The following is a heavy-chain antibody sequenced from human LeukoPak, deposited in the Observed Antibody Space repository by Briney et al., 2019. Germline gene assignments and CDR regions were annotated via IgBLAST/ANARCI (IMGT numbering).Heavy chain of an antibody. CDR3: ARVIGSVDY. Sequence: GGSLRLPCAASGFTFSSYSMNWVRQAPGKGLEWVSSISSSSYIYYADSVKGRFTIPRDNAKNSLYLQMNSLRAEDTAVYYCARVIGSVDYWGQGTLVTVSS. CDR2: ISSSSYI. J-gene: IGHJ4*02. D-gene: IGHD5/OR15-5a*01. V-gene: IGHV3-21*01. CDR1: GFTFSSYS.